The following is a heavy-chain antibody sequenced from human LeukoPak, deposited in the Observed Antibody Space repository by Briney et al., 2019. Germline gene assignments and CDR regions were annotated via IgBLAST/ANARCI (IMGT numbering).Heavy chain of an antibody. D-gene: IGHD3-22*01. CDR3: ARKGSNKNYYDSSGYYYPFDY. CDR1: GGSFSGYY. CDR2: INHSGST. V-gene: IGHV4-34*01. Sequence: PSETLSLTCAVYGGSFSGYYWSWLRQPPGRGLEWIGEINHSGSTNYNPSLTSRVTISVDTSKNQFSLKLSSVTAADTAVYYCARKGSNKNYYDSSGYYYPFDYWGQGTLVTVSS. J-gene: IGHJ4*02.